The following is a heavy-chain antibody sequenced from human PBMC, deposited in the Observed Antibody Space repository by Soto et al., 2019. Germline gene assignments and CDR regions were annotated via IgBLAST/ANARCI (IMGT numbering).Heavy chain of an antibody. CDR3: ARGLKTIFGVVITIDY. Sequence: ASVKVSCKASGYTFTSYDINWVRQATGQGLEWMGWMNPNSGNTGYAQKFQGRVTMTRNTSISTAYMELSSLRSEDTAVYYCARGLKTIFGVVITIDYWGQGTLVTVSS. V-gene: IGHV1-8*01. CDR2: MNPNSGNT. J-gene: IGHJ4*02. D-gene: IGHD3-3*01. CDR1: GYTFTSYD.